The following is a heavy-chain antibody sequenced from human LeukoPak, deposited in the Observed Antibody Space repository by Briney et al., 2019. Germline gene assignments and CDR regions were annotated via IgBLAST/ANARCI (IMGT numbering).Heavy chain of an antibody. D-gene: IGHD5-12*01. V-gene: IGHV4-34*01. Sequence: PSETLSLTCAVYGGSFSVYYWSWIRQPPGKGLEWIGEINHSGSTNYNPSLKSRVTISVDTSKNQFSLKLSSVTAADTAVYYCARGYSGYDTFDYWGQGTLVTVSS. CDR3: ARGYSGYDTFDY. CDR1: GGSFSVYY. J-gene: IGHJ4*02. CDR2: INHSGST.